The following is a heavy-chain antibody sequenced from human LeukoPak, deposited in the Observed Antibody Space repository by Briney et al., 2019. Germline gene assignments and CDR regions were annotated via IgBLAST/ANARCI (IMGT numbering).Heavy chain of an antibody. J-gene: IGHJ6*02. CDR1: GFTFSSYA. CDR2: ISYDGSNK. CDR3: AKVSRWELLVYYYYGMDV. D-gene: IGHD1-26*01. Sequence: GRSLSPSCAASGFTFSSYAMHWVRQAPGKGLEWVAVISYDGSNKYYADSVKGRFTISRDNSKNTLYLQMNSLRAEDTAVYYCAKVSRWELLVYYYYGMDVWGQGTTVTVSS. V-gene: IGHV3-30*04.